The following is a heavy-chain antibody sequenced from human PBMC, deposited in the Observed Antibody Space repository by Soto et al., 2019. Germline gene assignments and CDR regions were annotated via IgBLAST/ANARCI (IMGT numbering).Heavy chain of an antibody. CDR3: AREHDFWRGYYAYYYCGMDV. D-gene: IGHD3-3*01. Sequence: QVQLVQSGAEVKKPGASVKVSCKASGYTFTSYAMHWVRQAPGQRLEWMGWINAGNGNTKYSQKFQGRVTINRDTSASTAYMELSSLRSEDTAVYYCAREHDFWRGYYAYYYCGMDVWGQGTTVTVSS. V-gene: IGHV1-3*01. CDR2: INAGNGNT. J-gene: IGHJ6*02. CDR1: GYTFTSYA.